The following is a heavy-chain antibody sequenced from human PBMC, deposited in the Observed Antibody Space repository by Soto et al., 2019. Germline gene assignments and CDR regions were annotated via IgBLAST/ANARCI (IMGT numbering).Heavy chain of an antibody. CDR1: GGSVSSGSYY. V-gene: IGHV4-61*01. Sequence: QVQLQESGPGLVKPSETLSLTCTVSGGSVSSGSYYWSWIRQPPGKGLEWIGYIYYSGSTNYNPSLKSRVTISVDTSKNQFSLKLSSVTAEDTAVYYCARALRYSGSYIDYWGQGTLVTVSS. CDR2: IYYSGST. D-gene: IGHD1-26*01. CDR3: ARALRYSGSYIDY. J-gene: IGHJ4*02.